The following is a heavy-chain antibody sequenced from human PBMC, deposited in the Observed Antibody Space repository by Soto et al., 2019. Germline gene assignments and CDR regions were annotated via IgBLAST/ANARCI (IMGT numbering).Heavy chain of an antibody. V-gene: IGHV1-46*01. CDR1: GYTFTSYY. D-gene: IGHD1-1*01. Sequence: QVQLVQSGAEVKKPGASVKVSCKASGYTFTSYYMHWVRQAPGQGLEWMGIINPSGGSTSYAQKFQVRATMTRDTSTSTVYMELSSLRSEDTAVYYCARDINWNPRKLDYWGQGTLVTVSS. J-gene: IGHJ4*02. CDR3: ARDINWNPRKLDY. CDR2: INPSGGST.